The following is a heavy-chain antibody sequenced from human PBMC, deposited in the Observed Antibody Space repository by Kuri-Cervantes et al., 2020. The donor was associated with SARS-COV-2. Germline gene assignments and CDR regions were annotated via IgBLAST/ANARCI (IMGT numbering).Heavy chain of an antibody. CDR2: IYYSGST. D-gene: IGHD1-7*01. J-gene: IGHJ4*02. V-gene: IGHV4-59*08. CDR3: ARTGTTSPFDY. Sequence: GSLRLSCTVSGGSISSYYWSWIRQPPGKGLEWIGYIYYSGSTNYNPSLKSRVTISVDTSRNLFSLKLTSLTAADTAVYYCARTGTTSPFDYWGQGTLVTVSS. CDR1: GGSISSYY.